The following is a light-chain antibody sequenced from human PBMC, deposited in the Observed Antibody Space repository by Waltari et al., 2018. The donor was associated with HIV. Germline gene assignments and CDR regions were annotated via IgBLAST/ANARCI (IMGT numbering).Light chain of an antibody. J-gene: IGLJ2*01. Sequence: QSVLIQPPSASGTPGQRVTISCSGRRSNIGSNSVNWYKQFPGTAPKLLIYSKDRRPAGVPDRFSGAKSGTSASRVINGLQPEDEADYYCSAWDDNLNALFGGGTKLTVL. CDR3: SAWDDNLNAL. CDR1: RSNIGSNS. V-gene: IGLV1-44*01. CDR2: SKD.